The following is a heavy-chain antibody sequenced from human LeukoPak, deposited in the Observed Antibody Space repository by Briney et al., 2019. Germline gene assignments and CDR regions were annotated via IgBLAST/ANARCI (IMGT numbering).Heavy chain of an antibody. D-gene: IGHD6-19*01. Sequence: ASVKVSCKASGYTFIGYYMHWVRQAPGHGLEWMGWINPNSGGTDYAQKFQGRVTMTRDTSISTAYMELSRLRSDDTAVYYCVGAVAGTKLNYWGQGTLVTVSS. CDR3: VGAVAGTKLNY. CDR1: GYTFIGYY. V-gene: IGHV1-2*02. J-gene: IGHJ4*02. CDR2: INPNSGGT.